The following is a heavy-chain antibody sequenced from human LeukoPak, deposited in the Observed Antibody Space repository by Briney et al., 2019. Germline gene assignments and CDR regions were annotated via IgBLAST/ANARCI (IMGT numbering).Heavy chain of an antibody. Sequence: SETLSLTCTVSGVSVNSHYWSWIRQPPGKGLEWIGFIYDSGSANYRSSLESRVTMTLDTSKNQFSLKLNSVTAADTAVYYCARVLQNYYHLDVWGKGTTVTVSS. CDR1: GVSVNSHY. D-gene: IGHD3-3*01. CDR3: ARVLQNYYHLDV. J-gene: IGHJ6*03. V-gene: IGHV4-59*02. CDR2: IYDSGSA.